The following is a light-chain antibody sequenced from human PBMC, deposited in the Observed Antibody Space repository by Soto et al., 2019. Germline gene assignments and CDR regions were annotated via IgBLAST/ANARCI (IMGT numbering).Light chain of an antibody. CDR2: GAS. Sequence: DIQMTQSPSSVSASVGDRVTITCRASQNIKSWIAWYQQKPGNAPNLLIYGASRLQSGVPSRFIGYGSGTDFTLTISGLQPEDVATYFCQQADSFPPWTFGQGTKVEIK. V-gene: IGKV1-12*01. J-gene: IGKJ1*01. CDR3: QQADSFPPWT. CDR1: QNIKSW.